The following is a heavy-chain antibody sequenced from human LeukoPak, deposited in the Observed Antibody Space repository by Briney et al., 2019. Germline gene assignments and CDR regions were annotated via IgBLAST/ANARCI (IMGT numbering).Heavy chain of an antibody. CDR1: GFTFSSYG. D-gene: IGHD3-22*01. Sequence: QPGGSLRLSCAASGFTFSSYGMHWVRQAPGKGLEWVAVIWYDGSNKYYADSVKGRFTISRDNSKNTLYLQMNSLRAEDTAVYYCARESPYYYDSSAVFDYWGQGTLVTVSS. CDR3: ARESPYYYDSSAVFDY. J-gene: IGHJ4*02. CDR2: IWYDGSNK. V-gene: IGHV3-33*01.